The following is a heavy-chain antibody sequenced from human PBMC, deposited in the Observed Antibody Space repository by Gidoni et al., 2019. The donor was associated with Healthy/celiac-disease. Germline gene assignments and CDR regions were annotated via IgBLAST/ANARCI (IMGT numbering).Heavy chain of an antibody. CDR1: GYTFTELS. D-gene: IGHD3-3*01. Sequence: QFQLVRPGPEVKKPGASGKVSCKVSGYTFTELSMPWVRQAPGKGLEWMGGFDPEDGETIYAQKFQGRVTMTEDTSTDTAYMELSSLRSEDTAVYYCATWAVWSGYYLSRWGQGTLVTVSS. V-gene: IGHV1-24*01. J-gene: IGHJ4*02. CDR3: ATWAVWSGYYLSR. CDR2: FDPEDGET.